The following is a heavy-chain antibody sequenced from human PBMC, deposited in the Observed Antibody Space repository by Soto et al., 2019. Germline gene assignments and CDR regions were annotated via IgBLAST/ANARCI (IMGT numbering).Heavy chain of an antibody. CDR3: ETDYINSPESFDS. Sequence: ADPLSLNSTVSGCSVPSDHYYWSWIRQPPGKGLEWIGYIYYTGSPNYNPSLKSLITISLDPALHPLSLELSSCHAAVRTLLYRETDYINSPESFDSWGQGARVTVAS. J-gene: IGHJ4*02. V-gene: IGHV4-61*01. CDR2: IYYTGSP. D-gene: IGHD1-1*01. CDR1: GCSVPSDHYY.